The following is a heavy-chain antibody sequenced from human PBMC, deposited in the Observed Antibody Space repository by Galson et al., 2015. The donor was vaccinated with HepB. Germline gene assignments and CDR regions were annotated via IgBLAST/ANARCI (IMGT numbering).Heavy chain of an antibody. CDR3: ARSYSSSSSFDY. CDR1: GYSFTSYW. J-gene: IGHJ4*02. CDR2: IYPGDSDT. D-gene: IGHD6-6*01. V-gene: IGHV5-51*01. Sequence: QSGAEVKKPGESLKISCKGSGYSFTSYWIGWVRQMPGKGLEWMGFIYPGDSDTRYSPSFQGQVTISADTSIITVYLQWSSLKASDTAMYYCARSYSSSSSFDYWGQGTLVTVSS.